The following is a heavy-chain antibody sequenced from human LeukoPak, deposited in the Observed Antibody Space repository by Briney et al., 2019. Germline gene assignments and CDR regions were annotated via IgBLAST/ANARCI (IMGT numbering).Heavy chain of an antibody. CDR1: GYTFTSYY. J-gene: IGHJ5*02. V-gene: IGHV1-46*01. CDR3: ARDGSSRSSWYDA. Sequence: ASVKVSCKASGYTFTSYYLHWVRQAPGQGLEWMGIINPSGGSTTYAQKFQGRVTMTRDTSTSTVYMELSSLRSEDTAVYYCARDGSSRSSWYDAWGQGTLVTVS. D-gene: IGHD6-13*01. CDR2: INPSGGST.